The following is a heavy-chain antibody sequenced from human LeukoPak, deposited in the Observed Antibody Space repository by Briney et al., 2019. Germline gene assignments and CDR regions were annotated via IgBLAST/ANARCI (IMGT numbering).Heavy chain of an antibody. CDR3: ARHYSGYDLYFGY. CDR1: GGSISSSSYY. V-gene: IGHV4-39*01. Sequence: SETLSLTCTVSGGSISSSSYYWGWIRQPPGKGLEWIGSIYYSGSTYYNPSLKSRVTISVDTSKNQFSLKLSSVTAADTAVYYCARHYSGYDLYFGYWGQGTLVTVSS. CDR2: IYYSGST. D-gene: IGHD5-12*01. J-gene: IGHJ4*02.